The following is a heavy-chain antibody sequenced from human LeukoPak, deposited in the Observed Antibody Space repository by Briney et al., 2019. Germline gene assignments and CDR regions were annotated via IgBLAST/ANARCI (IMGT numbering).Heavy chain of an antibody. Sequence: SETLSLTCAVYGGSFSGYYWSWIRQPPGKGLEWIGEINHSGSTNYNPSLKSRVTISVDTSKNQFSLKLSSVTAADTAVYYCARVVWRDIVVVPAAPFDCWGQGTLVTVSS. V-gene: IGHV4-34*01. J-gene: IGHJ4*02. CDR2: INHSGST. CDR1: GGSFSGYY. CDR3: ARVVWRDIVVVPAAPFDC. D-gene: IGHD2-2*01.